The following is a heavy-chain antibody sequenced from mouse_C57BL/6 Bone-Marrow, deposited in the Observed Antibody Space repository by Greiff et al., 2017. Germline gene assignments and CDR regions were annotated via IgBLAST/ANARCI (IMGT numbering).Heavy chain of an antibody. D-gene: IGHD1-2*01. CDR1: GYTFTSYG. V-gene: IGHV1-81*01. CDR2: IYPRSGNT. J-gene: IGHJ1*03. Sequence: QVHVKQSGAELARPGASVKLSCKASGYTFTSYGISWVKQRTGQGLEWIGEIYPRSGNTYYNEKFKGKTTLTADKSSSTAYMELRSLTSEDSAVYFCARLKGTTAPYWYFDVWGTGTTVTVSS. CDR3: ARLKGTTAPYWYFDV.